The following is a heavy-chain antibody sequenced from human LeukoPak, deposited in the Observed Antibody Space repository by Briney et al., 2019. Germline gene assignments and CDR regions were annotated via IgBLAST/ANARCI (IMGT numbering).Heavy chain of an antibody. CDR1: GFTFSRYA. Sequence: GGSLRLSCAAAGFTFSRYAMSWVRQAPGKGLEWVSAISGSGGSTYYVDFVKGRFTISRDNSKNTLYLQVNSLRAEDTAVYYCVKYEAYYYDSSGYRPFDNWGQGTLVTVSS. V-gene: IGHV3-23*01. CDR3: VKYEAYYYDSSGYRPFDN. D-gene: IGHD3-22*01. J-gene: IGHJ4*02. CDR2: ISGSGGST.